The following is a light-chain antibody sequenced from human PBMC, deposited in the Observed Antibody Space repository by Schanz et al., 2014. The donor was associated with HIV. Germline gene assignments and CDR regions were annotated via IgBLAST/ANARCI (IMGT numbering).Light chain of an antibody. CDR1: QTIGRL. Sequence: IQMTQSPSTVSTSVGDRVTITCRASQTIGRLLAWYQQKPGRAPKLLIYQASTLETGVSSRFSGSGSGTEFTLTISSLQPDDSATYYCQQYKDNSLHTFGQGTKVEIK. CDR3: QQYKDNSLHT. J-gene: IGKJ2*01. CDR2: QAS. V-gene: IGKV1-5*03.